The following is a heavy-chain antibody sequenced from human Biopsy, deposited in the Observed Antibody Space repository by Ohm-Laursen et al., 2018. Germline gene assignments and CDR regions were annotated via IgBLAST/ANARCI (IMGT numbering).Heavy chain of an antibody. CDR1: GFIFTDYT. CDR3: ATLSRRQAADY. Sequence: SLRLSCAASGFIFTDYTMNWVRQAPGKGLEWVSVITGNGGRTFYADSVKGRFSISRDNTRDTLSLQLNSLRVDDTGIYYCATLSRRQAADYWGQGTLVTVSS. D-gene: IGHD2-15*01. CDR2: ITGNGGRT. J-gene: IGHJ4*02. V-gene: IGHV3-23*01.